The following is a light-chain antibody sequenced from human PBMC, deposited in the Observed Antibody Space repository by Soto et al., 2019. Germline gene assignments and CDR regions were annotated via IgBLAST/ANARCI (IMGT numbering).Light chain of an antibody. CDR2: GVS. CDR3: LQYCTSPGWT. CDR1: QSGHVTY. V-gene: IGKV3-20*01. Sequence: EIVLTQSPGTLSLSPGERATLSCRASQSGHVTYLAWYQHKPGQPPRLLIYGVSSRATGIPDRFTGSASGTDATLTISRLEPEDFAVYFCLQYCTSPGWTFGQGTRVELK. J-gene: IGKJ1*01.